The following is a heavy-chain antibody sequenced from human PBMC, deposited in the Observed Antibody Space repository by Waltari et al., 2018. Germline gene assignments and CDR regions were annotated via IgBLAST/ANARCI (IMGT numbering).Heavy chain of an antibody. J-gene: IGHJ4*02. CDR2: IIPILGRA. Sequence: QVQLVQSGAEVKKPGSSVKVSCKASGGTFSSYAISWVRQAPGQGLEWMGGIIPILGRANYAQKFQGRVTITADKSTSTAYMELCSLRSEDTAVYYCARGQNYGDYERFDYWGQGTLVTVSS. V-gene: IGHV1-69*10. CDR1: GGTFSSYA. D-gene: IGHD4-17*01. CDR3: ARGQNYGDYERFDY.